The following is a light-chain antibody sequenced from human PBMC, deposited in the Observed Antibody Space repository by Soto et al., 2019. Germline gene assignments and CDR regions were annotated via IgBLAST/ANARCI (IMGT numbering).Light chain of an antibody. V-gene: IGKV3-15*01. J-gene: IGKJ1*01. CDR1: QSVSSN. CDR3: QQYNNWPET. Sequence: EIVMTQSPATLSVSPGERAPLSCRASQSVSSNLAWYQQKPGQAPRLLIYGASTRATDVPARFSGSGSGTEFTLTISSLQSEDFAVYYCQQYNNWPETFGQGTKVDIK. CDR2: GAS.